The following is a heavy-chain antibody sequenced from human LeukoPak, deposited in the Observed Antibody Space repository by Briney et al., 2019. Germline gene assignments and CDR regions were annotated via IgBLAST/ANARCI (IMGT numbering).Heavy chain of an antibody. J-gene: IGHJ4*02. CDR3: ITPLPYSAQ. D-gene: IGHD2-21*01. CDR2: IKSKTDGETT. V-gene: IGHV3-15*07. CDR1: GFTFSNAY. Sequence: RGSLRLSCAASGFTFSNAYMNWVRQAPEKGLEWVGRIKSKTDGETTEYAAPVKDRFSISRDDSKSMMYLQMNSLKTEDTAVYYCITPLPYSAQGGQGTLVTVSS.